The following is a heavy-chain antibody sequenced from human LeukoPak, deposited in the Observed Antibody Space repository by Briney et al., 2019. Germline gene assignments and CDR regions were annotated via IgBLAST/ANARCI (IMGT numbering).Heavy chain of an antibody. Sequence: GGSLRLSCAASGFPVSSNYMSWVRQAPGKGLECVSIIYNNNTYYADSVKGRFTISRDNSKNTLYLQMNSLRAEDTAVYYCARGRYSRTCRWLDPWGQGTLVTVSS. J-gene: IGHJ5*02. CDR3: ARGRYSRTCRWLDP. D-gene: IGHD4-11*01. CDR1: GFPVSSNY. V-gene: IGHV3-66*01. CDR2: IYNNNT.